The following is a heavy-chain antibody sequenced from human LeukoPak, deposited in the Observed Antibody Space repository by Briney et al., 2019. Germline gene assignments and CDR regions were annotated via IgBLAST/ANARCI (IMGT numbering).Heavy chain of an antibody. CDR2: IYIGGST. D-gene: IGHD2-2*02. CDR1: GFTVSSNY. CDR3: ARLGFVVPAVIFDY. V-gene: IGHV3-53*01. Sequence: GGSLRLSCAASGFTVSSNYMSWGRQAPGKGLEWVSVIYIGGSTYYADSVKGRFTISRDISKNTLYLQMNSLRAEDTAMYYCARLGFVVPAVIFDYWGQGTLVTVSS. J-gene: IGHJ4*02.